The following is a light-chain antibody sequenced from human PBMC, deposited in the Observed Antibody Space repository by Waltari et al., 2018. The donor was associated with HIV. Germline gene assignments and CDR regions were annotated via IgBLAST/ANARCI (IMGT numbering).Light chain of an antibody. V-gene: IGLV1-36*01. Sequence: QSALTQPPSVSAAPRPRVTIPCSGTRSNIGTNAVNWYRQFPGTTPPLLIYFDDLLSSGVSDRFSASKSDTSASLAISGLQSEDEADYYCAAWDDNLNAMLFGGGTRLTVL. J-gene: IGLJ3*02. CDR1: RSNIGTNA. CDR2: FDD. CDR3: AAWDDNLNAML.